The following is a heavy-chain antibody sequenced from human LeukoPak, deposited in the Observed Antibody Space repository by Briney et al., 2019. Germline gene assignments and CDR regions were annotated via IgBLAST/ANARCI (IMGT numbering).Heavy chain of an antibody. V-gene: IGHV1-69*04. Sequence: ASVKVSCKASGGTFSSYAISWVRQAPGQGLEWMGRIIPILGIAHYAQKFQGRVTITADKSTSTAYMELSSLRSEDTAVYYCAFIHDYYDSSGYYSPRDAFDIWGQGTMVTVSS. CDR2: IIPILGIA. CDR1: GGTFSSYA. J-gene: IGHJ3*02. CDR3: AFIHDYYDSSGYYSPRDAFDI. D-gene: IGHD3-22*01.